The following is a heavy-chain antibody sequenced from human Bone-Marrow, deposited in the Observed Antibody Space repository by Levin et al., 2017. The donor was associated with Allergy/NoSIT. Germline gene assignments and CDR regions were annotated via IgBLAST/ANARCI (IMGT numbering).Heavy chain of an antibody. CDR2: MSSHNGNT. V-gene: IGHV1-18*01. J-gene: IGHJ6*03. D-gene: IGHD6-13*01. CDR3: VTSIDPRSSWRGYRNYDMDV. Sequence: ASVKVSCEASGYRFSNYGINWVRQAPGQGLEWMGWMSSHNGNTNYAQKFQGRVTITTDTSTNTAYLELRSLSFDDTAVYYCVTSIDPRSSWRGYRNYDMDVWGKGTTVTVS. CDR1: GYRFSNYG.